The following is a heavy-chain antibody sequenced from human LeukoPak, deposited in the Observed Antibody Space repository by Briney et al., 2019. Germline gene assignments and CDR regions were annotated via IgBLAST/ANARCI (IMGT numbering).Heavy chain of an antibody. CDR3: ARGGYPRSLYYYYGMDV. Sequence: ASVKVSCKASGYTFTDYYMHWVRQAPGQGLEWMGWINPNSGVTTFAQKFQGRVTMTRDTSISTAYMELSRLRSDDTAVYYCARGGYPRSLYYYYGMDVWGQGTTVTVSS. CDR2: INPNSGVT. V-gene: IGHV1-2*02. D-gene: IGHD5-12*01. CDR1: GYTFTDYY. J-gene: IGHJ6*02.